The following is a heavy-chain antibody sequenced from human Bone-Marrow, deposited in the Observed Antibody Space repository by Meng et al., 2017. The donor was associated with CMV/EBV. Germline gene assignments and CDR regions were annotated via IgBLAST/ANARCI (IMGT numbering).Heavy chain of an antibody. CDR1: GYTFTGYY. J-gene: IGHJ5*02. D-gene: IGHD3-22*01. Sequence: ASVKVSCKASGYTFTGYYMLWVPQPPGQGLEWMGWINPNSGGTNYAQKVQGRGTMARDTSISTAYMELSRLRADDTAVYYCARADSSGDYYLPTNWFDPWGQGTLVTVSS. V-gene: IGHV1-2*02. CDR3: ARADSSGDYYLPTNWFDP. CDR2: INPNSGGT.